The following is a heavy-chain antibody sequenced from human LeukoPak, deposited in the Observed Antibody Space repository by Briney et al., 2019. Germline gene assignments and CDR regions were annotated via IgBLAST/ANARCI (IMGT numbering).Heavy chain of an antibody. D-gene: IGHD4-23*01. J-gene: IGHJ6*02. V-gene: IGHV4-59*01. CDR2: IYYSGST. CDR1: GGSISSYY. Sequence: PSETLSLTCTVSGGSISSYYWRWIRQPPGKGLEWIGYIYYSGSTNYNPSLKSRVTISVDTSKNQFSLKLSSVTAADTAVYYCAREDYGGNSDGMDVWGQGTTVTVSS. CDR3: AREDYGGNSDGMDV.